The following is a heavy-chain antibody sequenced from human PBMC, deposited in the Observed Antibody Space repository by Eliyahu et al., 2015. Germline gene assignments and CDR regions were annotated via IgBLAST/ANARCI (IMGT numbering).Heavy chain of an antibody. V-gene: IGHV3-48*03. Sequence: EVQLVESGGGLVQPGGSLRLSCAASGFXFXSYEXNWVRQAPGKGLEXVSYISSSGSTIYYADSVKGRFTISRDNAKNSLYLQMNSLRAEDTAVYYCAILGNYDYVWGRTVWXYWGQGTLVTASS. CDR1: GFXFXSYE. CDR3: AILGNYDYVWGRTVWXY. J-gene: IGHJ4*02. D-gene: IGHD3-16*01. CDR2: ISSSGSTI.